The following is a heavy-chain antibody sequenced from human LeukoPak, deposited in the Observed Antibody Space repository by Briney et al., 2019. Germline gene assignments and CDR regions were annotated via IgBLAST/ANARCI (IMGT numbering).Heavy chain of an antibody. J-gene: IGHJ6*02. CDR2: ISSSSSYI. D-gene: IGHD3-3*01. Sequence: PGGSLRLSCSASGFTLSSYSLKWVRPAPGKGLGWVSSISSSSSYIYYADSVKGRFTISRDNAKNSLYLQMNSLRAEDTAVYYCARGVGITIFGVVILPYYYYGMDVWGQGTTVTVSS. CDR1: GFTLSSYS. CDR3: ARGVGITIFGVVILPYYYYGMDV. V-gene: IGHV3-21*01.